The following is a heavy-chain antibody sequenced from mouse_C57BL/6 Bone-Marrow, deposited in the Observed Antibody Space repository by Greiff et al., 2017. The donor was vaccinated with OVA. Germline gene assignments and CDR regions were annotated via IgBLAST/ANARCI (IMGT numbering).Heavy chain of an antibody. CDR2: IDPSDSYT. Sequence: QVQLQQPGAELVRPGTSVKLSCKASGYTFTSYWMHWVKQRPGQGLEWIGVIDPSDSYTNYNQKFKGKATLTVDTSSSTAYMQLSSLTSEDSAVYYCARRVYYGSSDYWGQGTTLTVSS. CDR3: ARRVYYGSSDY. J-gene: IGHJ2*01. D-gene: IGHD1-1*01. CDR1: GYTFTSYW. V-gene: IGHV1-59*01.